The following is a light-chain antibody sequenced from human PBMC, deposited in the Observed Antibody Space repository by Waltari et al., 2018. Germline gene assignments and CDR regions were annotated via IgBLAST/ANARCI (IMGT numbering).Light chain of an antibody. CDR1: QSLVYGDGHPY. V-gene: IGKV2-30*01. CDR2: QIS. J-gene: IGKJ4*01. Sequence: DVVLTQSPLSLPVTLGQPASISCRSSQSLVYGDGHPYLTWFQQRSGQSPRRLIYQISNRDSGVPDRFSGSGSATYFTLKISRVEAEDVGVYYCMQGTHWPLTLGGGTKVEI. CDR3: MQGTHWPLT.